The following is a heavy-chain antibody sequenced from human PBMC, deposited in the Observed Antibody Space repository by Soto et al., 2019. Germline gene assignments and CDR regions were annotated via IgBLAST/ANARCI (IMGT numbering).Heavy chain of an antibody. CDR2: IYHSGST. Sequence: ASETLSLTCAVSGYSISSGYYWGWIRQPPGKGLEWIGSIYHSGSTYYNPSLKSRVTISVDTSKNQFSLKLSSVTAADTAVYYCAGGGMRELPRNDAFDIWGQGTMVTVSS. V-gene: IGHV4-38-2*01. CDR1: GYSISSGYY. J-gene: IGHJ3*02. CDR3: AGGGMRELPRNDAFDI. D-gene: IGHD1-26*01.